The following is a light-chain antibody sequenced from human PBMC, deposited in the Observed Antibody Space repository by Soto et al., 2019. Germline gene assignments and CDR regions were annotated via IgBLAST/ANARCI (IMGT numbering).Light chain of an antibody. J-gene: IGKJ5*01. Sequence: EVLLTQSPGTLSLSPGDRATLSCRASQSVTSSFLAWYQQKPGQAPRLLIYGTSSRATGIPDRFSGSGSGTDFTLTTSRLEPEDFAVYYCQQYGSSPITFGQGTRREIK. CDR1: QSVTSSF. CDR2: GTS. CDR3: QQYGSSPIT. V-gene: IGKV3-20*01.